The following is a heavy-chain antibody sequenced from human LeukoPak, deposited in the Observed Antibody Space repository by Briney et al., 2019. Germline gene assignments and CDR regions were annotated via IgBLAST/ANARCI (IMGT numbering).Heavy chain of an antibody. CDR2: TSSSDAGT. Sequence: PGGSLRLSCAASGFPLSSHAMSWVRQAPGKGLEWVSATSSSDAGTYYADSVRGRFTISRDNSKNTLYLQMNSLRAEDAAVYYCARQAPRSSRGYSVYDRDSHSFDIWGQGTMVTVSS. CDR1: GFPLSSHA. J-gene: IGHJ3*02. V-gene: IGHV3-23*01. CDR3: ARQAPRSSRGYSVYDRDSHSFDI. D-gene: IGHD5/OR15-5a*01.